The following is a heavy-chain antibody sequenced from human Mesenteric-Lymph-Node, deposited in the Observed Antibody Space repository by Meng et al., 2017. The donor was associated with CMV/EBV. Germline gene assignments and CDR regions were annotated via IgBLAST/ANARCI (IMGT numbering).Heavy chain of an antibody. D-gene: IGHD1-26*01. J-gene: IGHJ4*02. CDR3: ARGGSGSYYLDY. CDR2: MNPNSGNT. CDR1: GYTFTDYY. V-gene: IGHV1-8*02. Sequence: ASVKVSCKASGYTFTDYYIHWVRQAPGQGLEWMGWMNPNSGNTGYAQKFQGRVTMTRNTSISTAYMELSSLRSEDTAVYYCARGGSGSYYLDYWGQGTLVTVSS.